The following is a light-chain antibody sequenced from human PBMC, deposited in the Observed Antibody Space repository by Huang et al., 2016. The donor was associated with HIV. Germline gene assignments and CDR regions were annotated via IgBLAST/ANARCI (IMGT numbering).Light chain of an antibody. CDR3: QQYNDWPPLT. J-gene: IGKJ4*01. CDR2: GES. CDR1: QSVNSD. Sequence: EIEMTQSPAILSVSPGERATLSCRASQSVNSDLAWYLQKPGQAPRRLIYGESTRAIGSPAKCNGTGSGTEYSLSISNLQSDDCGVYYCQQYNDWPPLTCGGGTKVEI. V-gene: IGKV3-15*01.